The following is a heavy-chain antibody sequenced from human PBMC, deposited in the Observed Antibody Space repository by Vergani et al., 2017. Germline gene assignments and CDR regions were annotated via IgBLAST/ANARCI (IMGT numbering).Heavy chain of an antibody. J-gene: IGHJ6*03. V-gene: IGHV4-31*03. Sequence: QVQLQESGPGLVKPSQTLSLTCTVSGGSISSGGYYWSWIRQPPGKGLEWIGYIYYSGSTYYNPSLKSRVTISVDTSKNQFSLKLISVTAADTAVYYWARGFRFTRFLEWHDRINYMDVWGKGTTVTVSS. CDR3: ARGFRFTRFLEWHDRINYMDV. D-gene: IGHD3-3*01. CDR1: GGSISSGGYY. CDR2: IYYSGST.